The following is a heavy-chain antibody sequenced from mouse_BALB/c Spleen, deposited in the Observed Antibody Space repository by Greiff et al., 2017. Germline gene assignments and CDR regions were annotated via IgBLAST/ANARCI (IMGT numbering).Heavy chain of an antibody. J-gene: IGHJ1*01. V-gene: IGHV1-87*01. D-gene: IGHD1-1*01. CDR2: IYPGDGDT. CDR3: ASFPLYYGSSYWYFDV. CDR1: GYTFTSYW. Sequence: QVQLKQSGAELARPGASVKLSCKASGYTFTSYWMQWVKQRPGQGLEWIGAIYPGDGDTRYTQKFKGKATLTADKSSSTAYMQLSSLASEDSAVYYCASFPLYYGSSYWYFDVWGAGTTVTVSS.